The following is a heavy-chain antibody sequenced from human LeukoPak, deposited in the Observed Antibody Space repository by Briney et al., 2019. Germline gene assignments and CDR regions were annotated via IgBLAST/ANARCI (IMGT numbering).Heavy chain of an antibody. CDR1: GFTFSDYY. J-gene: IGHJ4*02. V-gene: IGHV3-11*03. D-gene: IGHD2-2*01. CDR3: ARRYCNSTSCYCIDY. CDR2: ISGSSSYT. Sequence: GGSLRLSCAASGFTFSDYYMSWIRQAPGKGLEWVSSISGSSSYTNYADSVKGRFTISRDNAKKSLYLQMNSLRAEDTAVDYCARRYCNSTSCYCIDYWGQRNLVTVSS.